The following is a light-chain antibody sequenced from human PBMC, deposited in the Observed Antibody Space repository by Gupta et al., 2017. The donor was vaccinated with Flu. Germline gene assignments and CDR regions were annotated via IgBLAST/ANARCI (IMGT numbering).Light chain of an antibody. Sequence: QSALTQPASVSGSPGQSITISCTGTTSDVGGYDLVSWYQQHPGKAPKLMIYEVIKRPAGVSNRFSGSKSGNTASLTISGLQGEDEVDYYCCSYAGGSSYVFGTGTKVTV. CDR2: EVI. V-gene: IGLV2-23*02. CDR3: CSYAGGSSYV. J-gene: IGLJ1*01. CDR1: TSDVGGYDL.